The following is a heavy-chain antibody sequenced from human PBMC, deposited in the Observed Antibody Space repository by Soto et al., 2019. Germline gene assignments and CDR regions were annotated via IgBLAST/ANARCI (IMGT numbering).Heavy chain of an antibody. CDR1: GGIFSSNN. V-gene: IGHV1-69*06. CDR2: IIPLFGTA. Sequence: QVYLVQSGAEVKKPGSSVKISCKASGGIFSSNNINWVRQAAGQGLEWMGGIIPLFGTANYAEKFQGRVTITADKSTKTEYMELTSLRSEDTAVYYCASKAACGGDCYALDSWGQGTLVTVSS. CDR3: ASKAACGGDCYALDS. J-gene: IGHJ4*02. D-gene: IGHD2-21*02.